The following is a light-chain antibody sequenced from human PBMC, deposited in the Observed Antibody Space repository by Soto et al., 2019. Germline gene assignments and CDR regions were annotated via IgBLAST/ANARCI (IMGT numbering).Light chain of an antibody. V-gene: IGKV3-20*01. CDR2: AAS. J-gene: IGKJ2*01. Sequence: EIVLTQSPGTLSLSPGERATLSCRASEFLSSSYLGWYQQKPGQAPRLLIYAASRRATGIPDRFSGSESATEYTLTLTTLEPEDCAVYYCQQQGTFGQGTKLEIK. CDR1: EFLSSSY. CDR3: QQQGT.